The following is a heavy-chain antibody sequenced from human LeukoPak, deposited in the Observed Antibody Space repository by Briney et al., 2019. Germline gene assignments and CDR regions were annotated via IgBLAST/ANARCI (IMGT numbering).Heavy chain of an antibody. CDR1: GGSISSSSYY. CDR3: ARKNDYGDYDFDY. J-gene: IGHJ4*02. V-gene: IGHV4-39*07. Sequence: RASETLSLTCTVSGGSISSSSYYWGWIRQPPGKGLEWIGSIYYSGSTYYNPSLKSRVTISVDTSTNQFSLKLSSVTAADTAVYYCARKNDYGDYDFDYWGQGTLVTVSS. D-gene: IGHD4-17*01. CDR2: IYYSGST.